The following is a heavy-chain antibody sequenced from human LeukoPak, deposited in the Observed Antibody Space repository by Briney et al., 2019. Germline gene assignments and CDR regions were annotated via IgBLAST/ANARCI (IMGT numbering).Heavy chain of an antibody. J-gene: IGHJ4*02. CDR1: GFTFGDYA. CDR3: AKGQGIAVAGGGFDY. D-gene: IGHD6-19*01. V-gene: IGHV3-23*01. Sequence: GGSLRLSCTASGFTFGDYAISWVRQAPGKGLEWVSAISGSGGSTYYADSVKGRFTISRDNSKNTLYLQMNSLRAEDTAVYYCAKGQGIAVAGGGFDYWGQGTLVTVSS. CDR2: ISGSGGST.